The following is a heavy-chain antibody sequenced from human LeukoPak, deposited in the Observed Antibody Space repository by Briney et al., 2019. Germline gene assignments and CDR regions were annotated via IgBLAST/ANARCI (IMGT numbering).Heavy chain of an antibody. Sequence: GASVKVSCKASGYTFTNYAISWVRQAPGQGLEWMGGIIPIFGTANYAQKFQGRVTITADKSTSTAYMELSSLRSEDTAVYYCAREQAGSSGSYPPGFDYWGQGTLVTVSS. CDR2: IIPIFGTA. J-gene: IGHJ4*02. CDR1: GYTFTNYA. V-gene: IGHV1-69*06. D-gene: IGHD3-10*01. CDR3: AREQAGSSGSYPPGFDY.